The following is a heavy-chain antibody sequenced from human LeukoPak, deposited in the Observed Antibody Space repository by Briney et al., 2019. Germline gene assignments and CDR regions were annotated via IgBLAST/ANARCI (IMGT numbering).Heavy chain of an antibody. D-gene: IGHD1-26*01. J-gene: IGHJ4*02. CDR3: AREARVGGALQY. CDR1: GLTFSTYW. CDR2: INPDGSIR. V-gene: IGHV3-74*03. Sequence: GGSLRLSCAASGLTFSTYWMHWVRQAPGKGLARVARINPDGSIRTYANSVQGRVTISRDTAKDTLFLQMNSLRAEDTAVYYCAREARVGGALQYWGQGTPVTVSS.